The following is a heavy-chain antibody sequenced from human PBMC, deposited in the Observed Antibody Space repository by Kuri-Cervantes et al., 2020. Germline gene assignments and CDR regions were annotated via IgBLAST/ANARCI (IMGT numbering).Heavy chain of an antibody. CDR1: GFTFSSYS. CDR3: VSLFVVVPAARRDAFDI. J-gene: IGHJ3*02. Sequence: LSLTCAASGFTFSSYSMNWVRQAPGKGLEWVSYISSSSSTIYYADSVKGRFTISRDNAKNSLYLQMNSLRDEDTAVYYCVSLFVVVPAARRDAFDIWGQGTMVTV. V-gene: IGHV3-48*02. CDR2: ISSSSSTI. D-gene: IGHD2-2*01.